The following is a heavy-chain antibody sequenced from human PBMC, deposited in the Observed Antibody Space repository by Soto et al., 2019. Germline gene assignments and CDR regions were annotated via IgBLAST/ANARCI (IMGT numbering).Heavy chain of an antibody. J-gene: IGHJ4*02. Sequence: PSETLSLTCAVYGGSFSGYYWSWIRQPPGKGLEWIGEINHSGSTNYNPSLKSRVTISVDTPKNQFSLKLSSVTAADTAVYYCARWGSGWYYFDYWGQGTLVTVS. CDR2: INHSGST. CDR1: GGSFSGYY. V-gene: IGHV4-34*01. CDR3: ARWGSGWYYFDY. D-gene: IGHD6-19*01.